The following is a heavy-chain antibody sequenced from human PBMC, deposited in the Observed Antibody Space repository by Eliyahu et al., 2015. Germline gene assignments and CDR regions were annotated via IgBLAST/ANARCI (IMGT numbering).Heavy chain of an antibody. V-gene: IGHV4-34*01. CDR2: INHSGST. CDR1: GGSFSGYY. CDR3: ARERRNYYDSSGYYYDY. Sequence: QVQLQQWGAGLLKPSETLSLTCPVYGGSFSGYYWXWFPPPPGKGLEWIWGINHSGSTNYNPSLKSRVTISVDTSKNQFSLKLSSVTAADTAVYYCARERRNYYDSSGYYYDYWGQGTLVTVSS. J-gene: IGHJ4*02. D-gene: IGHD3-22*01.